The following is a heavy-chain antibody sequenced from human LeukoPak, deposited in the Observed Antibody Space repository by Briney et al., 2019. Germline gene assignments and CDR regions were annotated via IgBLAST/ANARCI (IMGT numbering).Heavy chain of an antibody. Sequence: GGSLRLSCAASGFTFSNAWMSWVRQAPGKGLEWVGRIKSKTDGGTTDYAAPVKGRFTISRDDSKNTLYLQMNSLKTEDTAVYYCTTQPNVRYYYYMDVWGKGTTVTVSS. D-gene: IGHD4/OR15-4a*01. CDR3: TTQPNVRYYYYMDV. CDR2: IKSKTDGGTT. V-gene: IGHV3-15*01. J-gene: IGHJ6*03. CDR1: GFTFSNAW.